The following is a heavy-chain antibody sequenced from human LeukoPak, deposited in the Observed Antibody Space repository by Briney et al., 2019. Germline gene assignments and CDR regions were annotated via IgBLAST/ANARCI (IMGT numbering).Heavy chain of an antibody. D-gene: IGHD6-13*01. CDR1: GFTFSSYA. V-gene: IGHV3-23*01. J-gene: IGHJ3*02. Sequence: PGGSLRLSCAASGFTFSSYAMSWVRQAPGKGLEWVSAISGSGGSTYYADSVKGRFTISRDNSKNTLYLQMNSLRAEDTAVYYCARVKVAAAGRNRGAFDIWGQGTMVTVSS. CDR3: ARVKVAAAGRNRGAFDI. CDR2: ISGSGGST.